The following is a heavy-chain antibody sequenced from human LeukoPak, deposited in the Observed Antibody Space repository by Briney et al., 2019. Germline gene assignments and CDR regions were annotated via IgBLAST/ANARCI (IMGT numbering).Heavy chain of an antibody. J-gene: IGHJ4*02. CDR3: ASRITIFGVARADY. CDR2: IYHSGST. D-gene: IGHD3-3*01. Sequence: SETLSLTCTVSGGSISSGGYYWSWIRQPPGKGLEWIGYIYHSGSTYYNPSLKSRVTISVDRSKNQFSLKLSSVTAADTAVYYCASRITIFGVARADYWGQGTLVTVSS. CDR1: GGSISSGGYY. V-gene: IGHV4-30-2*01.